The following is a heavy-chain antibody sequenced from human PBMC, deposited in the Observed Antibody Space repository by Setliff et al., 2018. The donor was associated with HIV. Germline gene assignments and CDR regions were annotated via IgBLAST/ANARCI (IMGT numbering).Heavy chain of an antibody. J-gene: IGHJ3*02. D-gene: IGHD1-26*01. Sequence: PGESLKISCKGSAYSFTSYWIGWVRQMPGKGLEWMGIIYPGDSDTRYSPSFQGQVTISADKSISTAYLQWSSLKASDTAMYYCARFPPMLIGSYVRGAFDIWGQGTMVTVSS. V-gene: IGHV5-51*01. CDR3: ARFPPMLIGSYVRGAFDI. CDR1: AYSFTSYW. CDR2: IYPGDSDT.